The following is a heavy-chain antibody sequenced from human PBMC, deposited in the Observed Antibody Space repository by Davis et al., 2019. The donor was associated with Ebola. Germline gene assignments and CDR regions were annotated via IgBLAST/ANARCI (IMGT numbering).Heavy chain of an antibody. V-gene: IGHV3-13*01. Sequence: GASLKISCAASGFTLRSYDMHWVRQATGKGLEWVSAIGAAGDTYYSVSVKCRFTISRENAKNSLYLQMNSLRAEDTAVYYCARAGFGSTWFDCWGQGILVTVSS. CDR2: IGAAGDT. D-gene: IGHD6-13*01. CDR1: GFTLRSYD. J-gene: IGHJ5*01. CDR3: ARAGFGSTWFDC.